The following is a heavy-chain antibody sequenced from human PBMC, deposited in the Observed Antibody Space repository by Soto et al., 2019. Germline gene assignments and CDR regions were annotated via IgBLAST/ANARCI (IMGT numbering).Heavy chain of an antibody. V-gene: IGHV4-39*02. Sequence: QLQLQETGPGPVKPSETLSLTCAVSGASLSSSDHFWGWFRQSPGKGLEWLASLYHSGTSYYNRSLKSRLSISVDMSASHFYLRLTSVNAADTAVYYCARLVVGAPRHPDFDFWGQGTLVTVSS. D-gene: IGHD2-15*01. J-gene: IGHJ4*02. CDR2: LYHSGTS. CDR3: ARLVVGAPRHPDFDF. CDR1: GASLSSSDHF.